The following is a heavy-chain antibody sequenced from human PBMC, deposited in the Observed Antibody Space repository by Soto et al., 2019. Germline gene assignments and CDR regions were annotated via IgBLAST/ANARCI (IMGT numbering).Heavy chain of an antibody. Sequence: RGESLKISCKTSGYTFTTYWVGWVRQRPGEGLEWMGIIYPSDSDIRYSPSFQGHVMFSVDKSLETAYLEWTSLKTSDTAVYFCARRAGVMVPFDYWGQGTQVTVSS. J-gene: IGHJ4*02. CDR3: ARRAGVMVPFDY. V-gene: IGHV5-51*01. CDR1: GYTFTTYW. CDR2: IYPSDSDI. D-gene: IGHD3-16*01.